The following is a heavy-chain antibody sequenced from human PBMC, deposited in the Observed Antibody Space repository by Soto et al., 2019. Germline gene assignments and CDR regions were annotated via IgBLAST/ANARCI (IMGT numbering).Heavy chain of an antibody. CDR1: GASISSYY. J-gene: IGHJ4*02. CDR3: ARSPGLEFYDY. V-gene: IGHV4-4*07. D-gene: IGHD3-3*01. CDR2: IYTSVYTSANT. Sequence: SETLSLTCTVSGASISSYYWSWIRQPAGKGLEWIGRIYTSVYTSANTNYNHSLKSRVTMSVDVSKNQFSLRLSSVTAADTAVYYCARSPGLEFYDYWGQGMLVTVSS.